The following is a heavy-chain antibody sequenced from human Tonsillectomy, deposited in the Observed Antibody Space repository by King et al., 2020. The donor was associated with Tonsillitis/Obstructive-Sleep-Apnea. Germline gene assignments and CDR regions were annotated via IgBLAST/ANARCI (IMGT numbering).Heavy chain of an antibody. V-gene: IGHV1-46*01. D-gene: IGHD2-15*01. CDR2: INPSGGST. Sequence: VQLVQSGAEVKKPGAAVKGSCKASGYTFTSYYMHWVRQAPGQGLEWIGIINPSGGSTSYAQKFQGRVTMTRDTSTSTVYMELRSLRSEDTAVYYCAGVRGLVPTPYWYFDLWGRGTLVTVSS. CDR3: AGVRGLVPTPYWYFDL. J-gene: IGHJ2*01. CDR1: GYTFTSYY.